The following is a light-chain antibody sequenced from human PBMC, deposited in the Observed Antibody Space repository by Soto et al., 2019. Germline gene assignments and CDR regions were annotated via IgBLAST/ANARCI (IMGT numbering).Light chain of an antibody. CDR2: AAS. Sequence: DIQMTQSPSSLSASVGDRVTITCRASQRISSYLNWYQQKPGKAPKLLIYAASSLQSGVPSRFSGRGSGTDFTLTISSLQPEDFATYYCQQSYSTLLTFGGGTKVEIK. J-gene: IGKJ4*01. CDR3: QQSYSTLLT. CDR1: QRISSY. V-gene: IGKV1-39*01.